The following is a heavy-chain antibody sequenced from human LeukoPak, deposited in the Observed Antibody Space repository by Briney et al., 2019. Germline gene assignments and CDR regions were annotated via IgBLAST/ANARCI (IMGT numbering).Heavy chain of an antibody. Sequence: GGSLRLSCAASGFTFSSYGMSWVRQAPGKGLEWVSGISGSGGSTYYADSVKGRFTISRDNSKNTLYLQMNSLRAEDTAVYYCARHRGYSYGYYFDYWGQGTLVTVSS. V-gene: IGHV3-23*01. CDR3: ARHRGYSYGYYFDY. J-gene: IGHJ4*02. CDR2: ISGSGGST. CDR1: GFTFSSYG. D-gene: IGHD5-18*01.